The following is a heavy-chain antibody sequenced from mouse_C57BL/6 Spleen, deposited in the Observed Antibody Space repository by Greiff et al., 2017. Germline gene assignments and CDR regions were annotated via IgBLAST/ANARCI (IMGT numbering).Heavy chain of an antibody. D-gene: IGHD1-1*01. J-gene: IGHJ3*01. V-gene: IGHV1-55*01. CDR3: ARSPITTVVAPPFAY. CDR2: IYPGSGST. CDR1: GYTFTSYW. Sequence: QVQLQQPGAELVKPGASVKMSCKASGYTFTSYWITWVKQRPGQGLEWIGDIYPGSGSTNYNEKFKSKATLTVDTSSSAAYMQLSSLTSEDSAVYYCARSPITTVVAPPFAYWGQGTLVTVSA.